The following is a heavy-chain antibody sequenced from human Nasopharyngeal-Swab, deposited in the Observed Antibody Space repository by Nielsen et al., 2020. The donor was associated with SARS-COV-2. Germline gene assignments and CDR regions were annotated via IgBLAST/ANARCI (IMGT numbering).Heavy chain of an antibody. J-gene: IGHJ4*02. D-gene: IGHD1-26*01. V-gene: IGHV3-15*01. CDR2: IKSKTDGSTT. CDR3: TTPGSYPGIDY. CDR1: GITFSNAW. Sequence: GESLKISCAASGITFSNAWMSWVRQAPGKGLEWVGRIKSKTDGSTTDYAVPVKGRFTISRDDSKNTLFLQMNSLKTEDTAVYYCTTPGSYPGIDYWGQGTLVTVSS.